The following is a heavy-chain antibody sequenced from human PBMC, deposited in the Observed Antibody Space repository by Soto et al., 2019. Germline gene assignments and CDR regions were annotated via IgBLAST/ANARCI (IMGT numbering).Heavy chain of an antibody. CDR3: ARDYADIAVAGIPLLAH. Sequence: QVQLVQSGAEVKKPGASVNISCKASGFTFTKYALHWVRQAPGQRPEWMGWVNAGSGNTRYLQRFQGIITFTRDTSASTVYLDLSSLTSEDTAVYFCARDYADIAVAGIPLLAHWGQGTLVTVSS. D-gene: IGHD6-19*01. V-gene: IGHV1-3*01. J-gene: IGHJ4*01. CDR1: GFTFTKYA. CDR2: VNAGSGNT.